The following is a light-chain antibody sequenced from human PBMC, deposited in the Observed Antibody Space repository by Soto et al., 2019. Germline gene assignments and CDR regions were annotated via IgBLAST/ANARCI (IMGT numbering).Light chain of an antibody. Sequence: DIQMTQSPSSLSASVGDRVTITCRASQSISSHLNWYQQKPGKAPKLLIYAASSLQSGVPSRFSGSGSGTDFTLTISSLQPEDFATYYCQQSYRTWTFGQGTKVEIK. J-gene: IGKJ1*01. CDR3: QQSYRTWT. V-gene: IGKV1-39*01. CDR2: AAS. CDR1: QSISSH.